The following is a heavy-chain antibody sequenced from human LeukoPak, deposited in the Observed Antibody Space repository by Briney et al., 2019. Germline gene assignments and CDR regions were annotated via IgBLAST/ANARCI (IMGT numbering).Heavy chain of an antibody. CDR2: TSAYNDDT. CDR3: ARDSPSRGAFDI. V-gene: IGHV1-18*01. J-gene: IGHJ3*02. Sequence: GASVKVSCKASGYTLTSYGISWVRQAPGQGLEWMGWTSAYNDDTNYVQKFQGRVTMTTDTSTSTAYMELRGLRSDDTAVYYCARDSPSRGAFDIWGQGTMVTVSS. CDR1: GYTLTSYG. D-gene: IGHD6-6*01.